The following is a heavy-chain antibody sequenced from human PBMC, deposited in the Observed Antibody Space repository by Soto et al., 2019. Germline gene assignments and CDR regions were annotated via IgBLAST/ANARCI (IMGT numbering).Heavy chain of an antibody. J-gene: IGHJ6*02. D-gene: IGHD1-26*01. CDR3: ARDWVVGATISYYYYGMDV. Sequence: GPSVKVSCKASGYTFTGYYMHWVRQAPGQGLEWMGWINPNSGGTNYAQKFQGRVTMTRDTSISTAYMELSRLRSDDTAVYYCARDWVVGATISYYYYGMDVWGQGTTVTVSS. V-gene: IGHV1-2*02. CDR1: GYTFTGYY. CDR2: INPNSGGT.